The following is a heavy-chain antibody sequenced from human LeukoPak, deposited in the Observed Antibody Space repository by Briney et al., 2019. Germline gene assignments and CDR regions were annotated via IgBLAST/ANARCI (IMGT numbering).Heavy chain of an antibody. CDR3: ARDGTIEMATITYAFDI. Sequence: ASVKVSCKASGYTFTGYYMHWVRQAPGQGLEWMGWINPNSGGTNYAQKFQGRVTMTRDTSISTAYMELGRLRSDDTAAYYCARDGTIEMATITYAFDIWGQGTMVTVSS. D-gene: IGHD5-12*01. CDR1: GYTFTGYY. J-gene: IGHJ3*02. V-gene: IGHV1-2*02. CDR2: INPNSGGT.